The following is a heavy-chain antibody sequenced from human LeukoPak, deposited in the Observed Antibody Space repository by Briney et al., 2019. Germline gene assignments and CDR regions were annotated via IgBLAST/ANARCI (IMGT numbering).Heavy chain of an antibody. J-gene: IGHJ4*02. CDR3: ARSLAVPGEFDD. CDR2: IYRDGNA. D-gene: IGHD6-19*01. Sequence: MSSGTLSLTCDVSEDSVSNSRWWSWVRQSPGKGLEWIAEIYRDGNAGYNPSLRGRVTISMDKSRNQFSLTLHSVTAADTAMYYCARSLAVPGEFDDWGQGTLVTVSS. CDR1: EDSVSNSRW. V-gene: IGHV4-4*02.